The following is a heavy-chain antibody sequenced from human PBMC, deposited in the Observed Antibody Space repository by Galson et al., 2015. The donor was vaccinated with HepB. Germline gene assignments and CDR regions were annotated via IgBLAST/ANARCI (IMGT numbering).Heavy chain of an antibody. CDR3: ARGTVAGFDY. CDR1: GFTFTNAW. V-gene: IGHV3-30*03. Sequence: SLRLSCAASGFTFTNAWMNWVRQAPGKGLEWVAVISFDGRNRYYADSVKGRFTISRDNSKNTLYLQMNSLRAEDTAVYYCARGTVAGFDYWGQGTLVTVSS. D-gene: IGHD6-19*01. CDR2: ISFDGRNR. J-gene: IGHJ4*02.